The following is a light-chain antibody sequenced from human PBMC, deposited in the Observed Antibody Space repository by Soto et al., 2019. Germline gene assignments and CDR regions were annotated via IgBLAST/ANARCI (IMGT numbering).Light chain of an antibody. Sequence: QLTQSPSVLAASLGDRVNITCAARQGINIFLEWFQQKPGKAPNILISAASTLQSGVPSRFSGSGSETEFTLTISSLPPEDFAPYYCQQLNSSPLTFGGGTKVDIK. J-gene: IGKJ4*01. V-gene: IGKV1-9*01. CDR1: QGINIF. CDR2: AAS. CDR3: QQLNSSPLT.